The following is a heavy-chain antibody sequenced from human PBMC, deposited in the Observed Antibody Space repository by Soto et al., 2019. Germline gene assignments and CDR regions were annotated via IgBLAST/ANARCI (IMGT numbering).Heavy chain of an antibody. D-gene: IGHD3-3*01. CDR2: ISGSGGST. V-gene: IGHV3-23*01. CDR3: AKDRGYYDFWGGYYQF. J-gene: IGHJ4*02. Sequence: PGGSLRLSCAASGFTFSSYAMSWVRQAPGKGLEWVSAISGSGGSTYYADSVKGRFTISRDNSKNTLYLQMNSLRAEDTAVYYCAKDRGYYDFWGGYYQFWGQGTLVTVSS. CDR1: GFTFSSYA.